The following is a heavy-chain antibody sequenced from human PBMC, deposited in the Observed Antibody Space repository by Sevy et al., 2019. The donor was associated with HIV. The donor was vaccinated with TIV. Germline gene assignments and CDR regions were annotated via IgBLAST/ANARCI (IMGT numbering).Heavy chain of an antibody. J-gene: IGHJ2*01. V-gene: IGHV6-1*01. CDR3: ARGWRDGSNSYWYFDL. Sequence: QSQTLSLTCAISGDSVSSNSAAWNWIRQSPSRGLEWLGRTYYRSKWYNDYAVSVKSRITINPDTSKNQFSLQLNSVTPEDTAVYYCARGWRDGSNSYWYFDLWGRGTLVTVSS. CDR1: GDSVSSNSAA. CDR2: TYYRSKWYN. D-gene: IGHD2-15*01.